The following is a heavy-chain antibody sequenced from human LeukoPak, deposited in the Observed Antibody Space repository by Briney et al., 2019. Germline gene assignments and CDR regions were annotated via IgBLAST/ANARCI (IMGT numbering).Heavy chain of an antibody. CDR2: INPNSGVT. J-gene: IGHJ4*02. CDR3: ARDGGLDY. Sequence: ASVKVSCKASGYTFTDYYMHWVRQAPGQGLEWMGWINPNSGVTNYAQKFQGRVTMTRDTSISTVYMELSRLRSDDTAVYYCARDGGLDYWGQGTLVTVSS. CDR1: GYTFTDYY. V-gene: IGHV1-2*02.